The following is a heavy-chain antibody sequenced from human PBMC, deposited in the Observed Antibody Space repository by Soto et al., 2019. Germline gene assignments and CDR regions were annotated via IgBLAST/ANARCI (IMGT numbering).Heavy chain of an antibody. Sequence: GGSLRLSCAASGFTFSSYGMHWVRQAPGKGLEWVAVIWYDGSNKYYADSVKGRFTISRDNSKNTLYVEMKSLRAEDTAVYYCARVSHQSATHYYDTSGFFDFWGQGTQVTVSS. CDR3: ARVSHQSATHYYDTSGFFDF. D-gene: IGHD3-22*01. J-gene: IGHJ4*02. CDR1: GFTFSSYG. V-gene: IGHV3-33*01. CDR2: IWYDGSNK.